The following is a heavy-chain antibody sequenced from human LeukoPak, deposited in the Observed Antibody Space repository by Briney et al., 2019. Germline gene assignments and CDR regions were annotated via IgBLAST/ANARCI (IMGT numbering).Heavy chain of an antibody. V-gene: IGHV4-4*07. CDR1: RGSISNYY. CDR3: ARLRMRRTGAFDI. CDR2: IYTSGST. J-gene: IGHJ3*02. Sequence: SETLSLTCTVSRGSISNYYWSWIRQPAGKGLEWIGRIYTSGSTNYNPSLKSRVTISVDTSKNQFSLKLSSVTAADTAVYYCARLRMRRTGAFDIWGQGTMVTVSS. D-gene: IGHD1-14*01.